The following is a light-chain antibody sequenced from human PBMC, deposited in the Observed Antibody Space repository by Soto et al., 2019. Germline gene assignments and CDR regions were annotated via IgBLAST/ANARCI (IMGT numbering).Light chain of an antibody. CDR3: CSYTYSNTRACV. CDR2: EVT. CDR1: SCDIGSYNR. Sequence: QSALTQPASVSGSPGQSITISCTGTSCDIGSYNRVSWYQQHPGKAPKLIIYEVTDRPSGVSNRFSGSKAGNTASLTISGLQAEDEAEYYGCSYTYSNTRACVFGSGTKLTVL. J-gene: IGLJ1*01. V-gene: IGLV2-14*01.